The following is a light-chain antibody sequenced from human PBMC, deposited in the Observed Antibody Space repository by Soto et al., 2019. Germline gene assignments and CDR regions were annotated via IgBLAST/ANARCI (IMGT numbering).Light chain of an antibody. Sequence: QSALTQAPSASGSPGQSVSISCTGASSDVGGYNFVSWYQHHPGKAPRLMIYDVTQRPSGVPDRFSGSKSGNTASLTVSGLHVDDEAYYYCSSSAGISIPVAFGGGTQLTVL. CDR2: DVT. CDR1: SSDVGGYNF. J-gene: IGLJ2*01. V-gene: IGLV2-8*01. CDR3: SSSAGISIPVA.